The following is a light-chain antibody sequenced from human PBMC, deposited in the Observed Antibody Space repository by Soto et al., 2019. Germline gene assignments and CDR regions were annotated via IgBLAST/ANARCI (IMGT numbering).Light chain of an antibody. Sequence: EIVLTQSPGTLSLSPGERATLSCRASQSVSSSYLAWYQQKPGQAPRLLIYGASSRATGITDRFSGSGSGTDFPLTISRLEPEEFAVYYCQQYGSSLFTFGPGTKVDIK. CDR3: QQYGSSLFT. J-gene: IGKJ3*01. CDR1: QSVSSSY. CDR2: GAS. V-gene: IGKV3-20*01.